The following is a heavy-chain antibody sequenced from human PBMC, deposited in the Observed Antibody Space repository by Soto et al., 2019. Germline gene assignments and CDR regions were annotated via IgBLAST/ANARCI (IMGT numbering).Heavy chain of an antibody. D-gene: IGHD2-15*01. CDR1: GVSISSGGHY. CDR3: VRDTSWSRPY. CDR2: IQVSGDT. V-gene: IGHV4-30-4*01. J-gene: IGHJ4*02. Sequence: SETLSLTCTVSGVSISSGGHYWSWIRQTPGKGLEWVGYIQVSGDTFYNPTLEGRVSMSVDASNNQFSLDLTSVTAADTAVYYCVRDTSWSRPYWGQGXLVTIYS.